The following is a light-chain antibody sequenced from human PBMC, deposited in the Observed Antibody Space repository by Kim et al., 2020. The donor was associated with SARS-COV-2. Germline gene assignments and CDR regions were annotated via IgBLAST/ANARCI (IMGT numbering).Light chain of an antibody. J-gene: IGKJ4*01. CDR2: TAS. Sequence: SASVGDSATIPCRASQNIDAWLAWYQQKPGKAPKLLIYTASTLESGVPSRFSGSGSGTEFTLTISSLQPDDFATYYCQQYKTYPVTFGGGTKLEI. CDR3: QQYKTYPVT. V-gene: IGKV1-5*03. CDR1: QNIDAW.